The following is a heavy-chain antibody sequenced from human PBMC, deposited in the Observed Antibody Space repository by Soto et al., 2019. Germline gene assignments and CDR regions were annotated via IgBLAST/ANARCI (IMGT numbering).Heavy chain of an antibody. D-gene: IGHD2-21*02. CDR2: ISGYDGRT. V-gene: IGHV1-18*01. J-gene: IGHJ6*02. CDR3: AREGDVPYYYYGMDV. Sequence: QVHLVQSGAEVKKPGASVKVSCKTSGYTFTRYGISWVRQAPGQGLEWMGWISGYDGRTKFAQKVQDRVTMTTDTSTSTFYMELRSLRSDDTAVYYCAREGDVPYYYYGMDVWGQGTTVTVSS. CDR1: GYTFTRYG.